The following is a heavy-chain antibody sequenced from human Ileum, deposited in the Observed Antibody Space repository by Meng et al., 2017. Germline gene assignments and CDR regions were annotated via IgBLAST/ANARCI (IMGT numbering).Heavy chain of an antibody. V-gene: IGHV3-30*04. CDR2: ISKEGTLE. J-gene: IGHJ1*01. CDR1: GFTFSSYA. CDR3: AREKLRFGELEL. Sequence: GESLKISCVASGFTFSSYAMHWVRQAPGKGPEWMTVISKEGTLEFYADSVKGRFTISRDNSKNTLNLQMNSLRVEDTAVYYCAREKLRFGELELWGQGTLVTVSS. D-gene: IGHD3-10*01.